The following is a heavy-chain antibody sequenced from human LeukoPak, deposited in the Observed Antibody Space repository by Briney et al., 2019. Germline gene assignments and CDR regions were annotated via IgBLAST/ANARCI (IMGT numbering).Heavy chain of an antibody. V-gene: IGHV3-30*02. D-gene: IGHD1-26*01. Sequence: PGGSLRLSCAASGFTFSSYGMHWVRQAPGKGLEWVAFIRYDGSNKYYADSVKGRFTISRDNSKNTLYLQMNSLRAADTAVYYCARFYANEWELPHWGQGTLVTVSS. J-gene: IGHJ4*02. CDR2: IRYDGSNK. CDR1: GFTFSSYG. CDR3: ARFYANEWELPH.